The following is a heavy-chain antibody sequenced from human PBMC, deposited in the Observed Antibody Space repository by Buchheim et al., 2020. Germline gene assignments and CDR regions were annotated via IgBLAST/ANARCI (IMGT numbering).Heavy chain of an antibody. V-gene: IGHV3-30*18. CDR3: AKTRFLGGAYYYYGMDV. J-gene: IGHJ6*02. CDR1: GFTFSSYG. D-gene: IGHD3-3*01. CDR2: ISYDGSNK. Sequence: QVQLVESGGGVVQPGRSLRLSCAASGFTFSSYGMHWVRQAPGKGLEWVAVISYDGSNKYYADSVKGRFTISRDNYKNTLDLQMNSLRAEDTAVYYCAKTRFLGGAYYYYGMDVWGQGTT.